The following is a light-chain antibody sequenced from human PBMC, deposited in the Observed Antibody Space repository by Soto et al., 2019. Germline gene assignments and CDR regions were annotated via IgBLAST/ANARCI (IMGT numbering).Light chain of an antibody. V-gene: IGLV2-8*01. J-gene: IGLJ1*01. CDR2: EVN. Sequence: QSALTQPPSASGSPGQSVTISCTGTSSDVGGYNYVSWYQQHPGKAPKLVIFEVNKRPSGVPDRFSGSKSGNTASLTVSGLQTEDEADYYCNPYAGSNSFVFGTGTKVTVL. CDR3: NPYAGSNSFV. CDR1: SSDVGGYNY.